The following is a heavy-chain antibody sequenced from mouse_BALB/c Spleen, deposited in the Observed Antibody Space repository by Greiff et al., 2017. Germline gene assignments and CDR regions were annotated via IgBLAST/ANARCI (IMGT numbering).Heavy chain of an antibody. D-gene: IGHD2-3*01. CDR3: ARTYDGYYVRYAMDY. CDR1: GFSLSTSGMS. Sequence: QVTLKESGPGILQPSQTLSLTCSFSGFSLSTSGMSVGWIRQPSGKGLEWLAHIWWNDDKYYNPALQSRLTISKDTSNNQVFLKIASVVTADTATYYCARTYDGYYVRYAMDYWGQGTSVTVSS. CDR2: IWWNDDK. V-gene: IGHV8-8*01. J-gene: IGHJ4*01.